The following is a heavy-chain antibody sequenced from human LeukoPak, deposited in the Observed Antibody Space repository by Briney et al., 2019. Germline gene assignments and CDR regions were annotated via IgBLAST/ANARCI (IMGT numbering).Heavy chain of an antibody. CDR1: GYTFTSYG. CDR2: ISAYNGNT. D-gene: IGHD3-10*01. CDR3: GRGGMMVRGVIIPWDNLAYGMDV. Sequence: PGASVKVSCNASGYTFTSYGISWVRQAPGQGLELMGWISAYNGNTNYAQKLQGRVTMTTDTSTSTAYMELRSLRCDDTAVYYCGRGGMMVRGVIIPWDNLAYGMDVWGKGPRSPSPQ. J-gene: IGHJ6*01. V-gene: IGHV1-18*01.